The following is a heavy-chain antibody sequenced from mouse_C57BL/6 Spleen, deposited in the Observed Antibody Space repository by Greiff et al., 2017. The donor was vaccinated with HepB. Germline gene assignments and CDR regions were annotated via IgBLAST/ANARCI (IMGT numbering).Heavy chain of an antibody. CDR3: ARRSDLWYFDV. V-gene: IGHV1-64*01. CDR2: IHPNSGST. CDR1: GYTFTSYW. J-gene: IGHJ1*03. Sequence: QVQLKQPGAELVKPGASVKLSCKASGYTFTSYWMHWVKQRPGQGLEWIGMIHPNSGSTNYNEKFKSKATLTVDKSSSTAYMQLSSLTSEDSAVYYCARRSDLWYFDVWGTGTTVTVSS.